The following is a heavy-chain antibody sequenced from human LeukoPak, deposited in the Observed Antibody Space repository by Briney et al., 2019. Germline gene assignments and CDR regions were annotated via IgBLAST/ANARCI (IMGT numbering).Heavy chain of an antibody. CDR1: GGSISSYY. V-gene: IGHV4-59*01. Sequence: SETLSLTCTVSGGSISSYYWSWIRQPPGKGLEWIGYIYYSGSTNYNPSLKSRVTISVDTSKNQFSLKLSSVTAADTAVYYCARGSGTRGPGGYWGQGTLVTVSS. D-gene: IGHD1-7*01. CDR2: IYYSGST. J-gene: IGHJ4*02. CDR3: ARGSGTRGPGGY.